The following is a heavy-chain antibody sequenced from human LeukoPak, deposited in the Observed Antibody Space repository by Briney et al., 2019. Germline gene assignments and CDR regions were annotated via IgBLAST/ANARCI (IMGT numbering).Heavy chain of an antibody. CDR3: ARVVKYSSGPLTDLLPYYFDY. V-gene: IGHV1-3*03. D-gene: IGHD6-19*01. Sequence: ASVKVSCKASGYTFTNYAMHWVRQAPGQRLEWTGWINAGNGNTKYSQEFQGRVTITRDTSASTAYMELSSLRSEDMAVYYCARVVKYSSGPLTDLLPYYFDYWGQGTLVTVSS. CDR1: GYTFTNYA. CDR2: INAGNGNT. J-gene: IGHJ4*02.